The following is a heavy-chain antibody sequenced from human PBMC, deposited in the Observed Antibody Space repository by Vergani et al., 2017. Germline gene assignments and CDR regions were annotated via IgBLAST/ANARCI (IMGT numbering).Heavy chain of an antibody. V-gene: IGHV3-43*01. CDR2: ISWDGGST. CDR1: GFTFDDYT. Sequence: EVQLVESGGVVVQPGGSLRLSCAASGFTFDDYTMHWVRQAPGKGLEWVSLISWDGGSTYYADSVKGRFTISRDNSKNSLYLQMNSLRTEDTALYYCAKDLWVGATVANRRGPFDYWGQGTLVTVSS. J-gene: IGHJ4*02. D-gene: IGHD1-26*01. CDR3: AKDLWVGATVANRRGPFDY.